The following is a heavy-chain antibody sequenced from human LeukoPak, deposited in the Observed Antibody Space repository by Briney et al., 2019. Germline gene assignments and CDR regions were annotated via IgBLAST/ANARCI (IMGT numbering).Heavy chain of an antibody. Sequence: PSETLSLTCAVYGGSFSGYYWSWIRQPPGKGLEWIWEINHSGSTNYNPSLKSRVTISVDTSKNQFSLKLSSVTAADTAVYYCARDRDIVVVPAAIRDYYGMDVWGQGTTVTVSS. V-gene: IGHV4-34*01. CDR3: ARDRDIVVVPAAIRDYYGMDV. D-gene: IGHD2-2*01. J-gene: IGHJ6*02. CDR2: INHSGST. CDR1: GGSFSGYY.